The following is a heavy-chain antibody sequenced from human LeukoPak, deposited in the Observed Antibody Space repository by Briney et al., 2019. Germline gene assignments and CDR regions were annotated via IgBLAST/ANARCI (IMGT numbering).Heavy chain of an antibody. Sequence: LSGGSLRLSCVASGFAFSAYALSWVRQTPGKGLEWVSTVSGSGGRTFYADSVKFRFTISRDNSKKTVSLQMNSLRVDDTAVYYCAKGGAAMTDARHGDVVTTTLDGFDIWGQGSMVTVSS. D-gene: IGHD2-21*02. J-gene: IGHJ3*02. CDR1: GFAFSAYA. V-gene: IGHV3-23*01. CDR3: AKGGAAMTDARHGDVVTTTLDGFDI. CDR2: VSGSGGRT.